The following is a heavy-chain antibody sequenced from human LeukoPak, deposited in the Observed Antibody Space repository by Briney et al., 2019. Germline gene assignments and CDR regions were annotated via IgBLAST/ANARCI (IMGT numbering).Heavy chain of an antibody. CDR1: GFSFSTYN. V-gene: IGHV3-48*04. CDR2: ISNSGSTI. D-gene: IGHD4-17*01. Sequence: GGSLRLSCAASGFSFSTYNMNWVRQAPGKGLEWVSYISNSGSTIYYADSVKGRFTISRDNAKNSLYLQMDSLRAEDTAVYYCAGEGYGDYDGDYWGQGTLVTVSS. CDR3: AGEGYGDYDGDY. J-gene: IGHJ4*02.